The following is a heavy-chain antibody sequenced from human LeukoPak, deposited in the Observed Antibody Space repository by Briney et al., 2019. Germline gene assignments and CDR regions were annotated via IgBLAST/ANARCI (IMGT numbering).Heavy chain of an antibody. CDR1: GGSISSSSYY. CDR3: ARTYSGSYYVLEYYFDY. Sequence: PSETLSLTCTVSGGSISSSSYYWGWIRQPPGKGLEWIGSIYYSGSTYYNPSLKSRVTISVDTSKNQFSLKLSSVTAADTAVYYCARTYSGSYYVLEYYFDYWGQGTLATVSS. J-gene: IGHJ4*02. CDR2: IYYSGST. V-gene: IGHV4-39*01. D-gene: IGHD1-26*01.